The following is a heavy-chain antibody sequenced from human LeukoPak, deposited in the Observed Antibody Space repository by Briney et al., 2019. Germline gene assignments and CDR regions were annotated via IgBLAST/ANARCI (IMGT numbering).Heavy chain of an antibody. CDR3: AKAAVYHGSCPNS. Sequence: GGSLTLSCAASGFIFSSYTMNWVRQAPGKGLEWVSSISSSGGSTYYADSVKGRFTISRDNSKNTLYLQVISLRAEDTAVYYCAKAAVYHGSCPNSCGQGTLVTVS. V-gene: IGHV3-23*01. CDR1: GFIFSSYT. J-gene: IGHJ4*02. D-gene: IGHD5/OR15-5a*01. CDR2: ISSSGGST.